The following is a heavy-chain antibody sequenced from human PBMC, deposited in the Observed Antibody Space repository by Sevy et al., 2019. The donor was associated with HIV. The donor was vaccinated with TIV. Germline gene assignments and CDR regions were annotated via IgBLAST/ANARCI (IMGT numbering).Heavy chain of an antibody. D-gene: IGHD2-21*02. CDR3: ARVAVEYCTDDCYHRFDY. CDR2: ISYSGTNK. J-gene: IGHJ4*02. Sequence: GGSLRLSCAASGFTFTLYGIHWVRQAPGKGLEWVALISYSGTNKYYADSVKGRFTISRDDSKNTAYLQMNNLRTDDTAVYYCARVAVEYCTDDCYHRFDYWGQGTQVTVSS. V-gene: IGHV3-30-3*01. CDR1: GFTFTLYG.